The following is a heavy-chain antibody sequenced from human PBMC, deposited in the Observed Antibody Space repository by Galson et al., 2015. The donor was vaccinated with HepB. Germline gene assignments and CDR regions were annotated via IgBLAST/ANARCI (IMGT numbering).Heavy chain of an antibody. V-gene: IGHV3-53*01. J-gene: IGHJ3*02. CDR3: AREAPRAFDI. CDR2: IDSGGNA. Sequence: SLRLSCAASSFAVRSISMSWVRQAPGKGLEWVSVIDSGGNAYYSDSVKGRFTISRDNSKNTLYLQMNSLRAEDTAVYYCAREAPRAFDIWGQGTMVTVSS. CDR1: SFAVRSIS.